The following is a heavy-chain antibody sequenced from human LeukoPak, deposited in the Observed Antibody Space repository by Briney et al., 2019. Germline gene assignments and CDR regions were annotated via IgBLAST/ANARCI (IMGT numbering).Heavy chain of an antibody. V-gene: IGHV4-59*01. Sequence: PSETLSLTCTVSGGSISGSYWGWVRQPPGKGLEWIGYIYYSGGTNYNPSLKSRVTISVDTSKNQFSLRLSSVTAADTAVYYCARFYYGDYVKYFDYWGQGSLVTVSS. D-gene: IGHD4-17*01. CDR2: IYYSGGT. J-gene: IGHJ4*02. CDR1: GGSISGSY. CDR3: ARFYYGDYVKYFDY.